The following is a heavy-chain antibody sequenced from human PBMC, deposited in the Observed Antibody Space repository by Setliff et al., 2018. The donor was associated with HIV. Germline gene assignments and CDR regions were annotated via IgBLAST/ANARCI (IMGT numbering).Heavy chain of an antibody. V-gene: IGHV4-38-2*01. Sequence: SESLSLTCAVSGYSLSGGYYWGWTRQHPGKGLEWIGRISHSGTTYYNTSLKSRVTISLDTSKNQFSLKLSSVTASDTAVFYCARQGDPVYGGSSGVFDCWGQGTLVTVSS. CDR3: ARQGDPVYGGSSGVFDC. CDR2: ISHSGTT. CDR1: GYSLSGGYY. J-gene: IGHJ4*02. D-gene: IGHD2-15*01.